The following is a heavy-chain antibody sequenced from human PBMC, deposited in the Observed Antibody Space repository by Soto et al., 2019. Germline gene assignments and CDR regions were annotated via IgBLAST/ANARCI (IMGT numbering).Heavy chain of an antibody. CDR3: TRGLLTDYFDY. CDR1: GFTFDTSA. Sequence: QVQLVESGGGVVQSGRSLRLSCAASGFTFDTSATHWVRQAPGKGLEWVAVISYDGSSQFYAGSVKGRFTVSRDNSKNTLYLQVNNLRNDDTAVYYCTRGLLTDYFDYWGQGALVTVSS. J-gene: IGHJ4*02. V-gene: IGHV3-30-3*01. CDR2: ISYDGSSQ.